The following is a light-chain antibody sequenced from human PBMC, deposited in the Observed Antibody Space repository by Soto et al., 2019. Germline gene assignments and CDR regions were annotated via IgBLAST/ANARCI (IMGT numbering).Light chain of an antibody. V-gene: IGKV4-1*01. J-gene: IGKJ2*01. CDR1: QSVLYTSNNNNY. CDR2: WAS. CDR3: QQYYSTPYT. Sequence: DIVMTQSPDSLAVSLGGRATINCKSSQSVLYTSNNNNYLAWYQQKPGQPPKLLIYWASTRESGVPDRFSVSGSGTEFTLTNSSLQAEDVAVYYCQQYYSTPYTFGQGTKLEIK.